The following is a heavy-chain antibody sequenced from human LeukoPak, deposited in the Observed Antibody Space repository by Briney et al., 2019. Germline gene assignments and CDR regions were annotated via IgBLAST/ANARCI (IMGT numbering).Heavy chain of an antibody. CDR3: VREGSGRPFDY. V-gene: IGHV1-18*04. J-gene: IGHJ4*02. D-gene: IGHD6-19*01. CDR1: GYSFTSYG. Sequence: ASVKVSCQASGYSFTSYGISWVRQAPGQGLEWMAWISTYNGNTHYAQNLQGRVTVTTDTSTGTAYMELRSLRSDDTAVYYCVREGSGRPFDYWGQGTLVTVSS. CDR2: ISTYNGNT.